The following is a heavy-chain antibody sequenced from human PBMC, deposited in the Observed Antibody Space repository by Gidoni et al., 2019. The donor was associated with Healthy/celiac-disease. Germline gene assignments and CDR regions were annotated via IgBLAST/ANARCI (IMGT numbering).Heavy chain of an antibody. D-gene: IGHD6-6*01. J-gene: IGHJ6*02. V-gene: IGHV1-8*01. Sequence: QVQLVQSGAEVKKPGASVKVSCKASGYTFNSYDINWVRQATGQGLEWMGWMNPNSGTTVYAQKFQGRVTMTMNTSISTAYMELSSLRSEATAVYYCARGLTYSSSSWYYYGMDVWGQGTTVTVSS. CDR3: ARGLTYSSSSWYYYGMDV. CDR2: MNPNSGTT. CDR1: GYTFNSYD.